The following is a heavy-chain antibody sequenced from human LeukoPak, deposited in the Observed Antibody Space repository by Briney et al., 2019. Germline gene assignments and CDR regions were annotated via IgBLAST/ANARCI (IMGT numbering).Heavy chain of an antibody. CDR3: AKVAAAGTLYFQH. CDR1: GGSISSGGYS. V-gene: IGHV4-30-2*01. Sequence: PSETLSLTCAVSGGSISSGGYSWSWIRQPPGKGLEWIGYIYHSGSTYYNPSLKGRVTISVDRSKNQFSLKLSSVTAADTAVYYCAKVAAAGTLYFQHWGQGTLVTVSS. CDR2: IYHSGST. J-gene: IGHJ1*01. D-gene: IGHD6-13*01.